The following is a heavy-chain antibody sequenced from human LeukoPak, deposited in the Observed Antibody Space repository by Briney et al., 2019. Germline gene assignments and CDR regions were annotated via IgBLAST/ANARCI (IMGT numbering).Heavy chain of an antibody. V-gene: IGHV3-30*02. D-gene: IGHD3-10*01. CDR1: GFTFSSYG. Sequence: PGGSLRLSCAASGFTFSSYGMHWVCQAPGKGLEWVAFIRYDGSNKYYADSVKGRFTISRDNSKNTLYLQMNSLRAEDTAVYYCAKGEWFGELLGNYWGQGTLVTVSS. CDR2: IRYDGSNK. J-gene: IGHJ4*02. CDR3: AKGEWFGELLGNY.